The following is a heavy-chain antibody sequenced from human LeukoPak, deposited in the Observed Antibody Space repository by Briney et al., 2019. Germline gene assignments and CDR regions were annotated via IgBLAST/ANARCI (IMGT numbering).Heavy chain of an antibody. D-gene: IGHD3-3*01. J-gene: IGHJ5*02. CDR3: ARRGGSLEWLLGWFDP. V-gene: IGHV4-31*03. Sequence: SQTLSLTCTVSGGSISSGGYYWSWIRQHPGKGLEWIGYIYYSGSTYYNPSLKSRVTISVDTSKNQFSLKLSSVTAADTAVYYRARRGGSLEWLLGWFDPWGQGTLVTVSS. CDR1: GGSISSGGYY. CDR2: IYYSGST.